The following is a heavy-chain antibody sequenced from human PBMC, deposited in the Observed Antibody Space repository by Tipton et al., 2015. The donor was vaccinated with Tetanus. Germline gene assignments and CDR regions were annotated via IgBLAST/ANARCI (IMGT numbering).Heavy chain of an antibody. CDR3: ARAHCSDGVCNFDY. Sequence: QLVQSGREVKKPGESLKISCKGSGYIFNNYWIGWVRQKPGKGLEWMGIIYPGDSDTRYSPSFQGQVTISVDKSISTAYLQWSSLKASDTSMFYCARAHCSDGVCNFDYWGQGALVTVAS. V-gene: IGHV5-51*01. J-gene: IGHJ4*02. CDR1: GYIFNNYW. CDR2: IYPGDSDT. D-gene: IGHD2-8*01.